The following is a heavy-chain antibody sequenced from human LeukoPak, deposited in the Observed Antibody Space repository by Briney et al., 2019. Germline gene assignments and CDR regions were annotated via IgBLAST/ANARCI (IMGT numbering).Heavy chain of an antibody. D-gene: IGHD4-23*01. CDR2: IYSGGST. V-gene: IGHV3-53*01. J-gene: IGHJ2*01. Sequence: GGSLRLSCAASGFTVSSNYMSWVRQAPGKGLEWVSVIYSGGSTYYADSVKGRFTISRDNSKNTLYLQMNSLRAEDTAVYYCARGSYGGNSLSWYFDLWGRGTLVTVSS. CDR1: GFTVSSNY. CDR3: ARGSYGGNSLSWYFDL.